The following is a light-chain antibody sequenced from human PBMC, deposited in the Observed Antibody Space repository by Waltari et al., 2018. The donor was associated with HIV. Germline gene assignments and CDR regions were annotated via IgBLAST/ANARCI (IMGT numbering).Light chain of an antibody. CDR1: SSNIGKNS. J-gene: IGLJ2*01. V-gene: IGLV1-51*01. CDR3: GAWDSSLNDDGV. Sequence: QSVLTQPPSVSAAPGQNVIISCSGSSSNIGKNSVSWYQPLPGTAPKLPIYENNKRPSGSPDRCSGSKSGTSATLVIIGLQTGDEADYYCGAWDSSLNDDGVFGGGTKLTVL. CDR2: ENN.